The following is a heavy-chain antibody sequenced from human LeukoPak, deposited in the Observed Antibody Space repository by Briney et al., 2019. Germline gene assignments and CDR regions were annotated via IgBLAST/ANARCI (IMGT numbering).Heavy chain of an antibody. CDR1: GYTLTELS. CDR2: FDPEDGET. Sequence: ASVKVSCKVSGYTLTELSMHWMRQAPGKGLEWMGGFDPEDGETIYAQKFQGRVTMTEDTSTDTAYMELSSLRSEDTAVYYCATVWVGATGVDYWGQGTVVTVSS. D-gene: IGHD1-26*01. CDR3: ATVWVGATGVDY. V-gene: IGHV1-24*01. J-gene: IGHJ4*02.